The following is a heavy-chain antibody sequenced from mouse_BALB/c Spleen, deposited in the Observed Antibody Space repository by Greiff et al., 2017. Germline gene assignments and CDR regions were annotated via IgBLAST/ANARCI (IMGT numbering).Heavy chain of an antibody. D-gene: IGHD1-1*01. J-gene: IGHJ4*01. Sequence: QVQLQQSGAELVKPGASVKLSCKASGYTFTSYWMHWVKQRPGQGLEWIGEINPSNGRTNYNEKFKSKATLTVDKSSSTAYMQLSSLTSEDSAVYYCARGGPYGHYAMDYWGQGTSVTVSS. CDR2: INPSNGRT. V-gene: IGHV1S81*02. CDR1: GYTFTSYW. CDR3: ARGGPYGHYAMDY.